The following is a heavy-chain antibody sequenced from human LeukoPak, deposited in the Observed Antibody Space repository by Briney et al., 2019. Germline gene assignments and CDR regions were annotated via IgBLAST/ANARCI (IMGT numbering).Heavy chain of an antibody. CDR2: INPNSGST. J-gene: IGHJ6*02. CDR3: AGGYENYYYGMDV. D-gene: IGHD6-13*01. Sequence: ASLKVSCKASGYTFTGYYMHWVRQAPGQGLEWMGWINPNSGSTNYAQKFQGRVTMTRDTSISTAYMELSRLRSDDTAVYYCAGGYENYYYGMDVWGQGTTVTVS. V-gene: IGHV1-2*02. CDR1: GYTFTGYY.